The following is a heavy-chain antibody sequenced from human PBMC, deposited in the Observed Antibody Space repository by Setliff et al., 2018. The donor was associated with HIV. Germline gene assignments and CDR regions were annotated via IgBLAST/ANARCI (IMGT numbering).Heavy chain of an antibody. CDR1: GYSFSDYG. CDR2: INPNSGGTNYGGT. J-gene: IGHJ4*02. Sequence: ASVKVSCKASGYSFSDYGITWLRLAPGQGLEWMGWINPNSGGTNYGGTNYAQKFQGRVTMTRDTSIITAYMELSSLRYDDTAVYYCARGSAYWDFDYWGQGTLVTVSS. CDR3: ARGSAYWDFDY. D-gene: IGHD2-8*02. V-gene: IGHV1-2*02.